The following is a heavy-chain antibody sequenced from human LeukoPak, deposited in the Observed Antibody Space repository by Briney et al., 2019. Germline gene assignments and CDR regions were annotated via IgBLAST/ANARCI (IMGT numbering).Heavy chain of an antibody. CDR3: ARDLVAAAAPVGWFDP. V-gene: IGHV1-69*13. CDR1: GGTFSSYA. CDR2: IIPIFGTA. J-gene: IGHJ5*02. D-gene: IGHD6-13*01. Sequence: SVKVSCKASGGTFSSYAISWVRQAPGQGLEWMGGIIPIFGTANYAQKFQGRVTITADESTSTAYMELSSLRSEDTAVYYRARDLVAAAAPVGWFDPWGQGTLVTVSS.